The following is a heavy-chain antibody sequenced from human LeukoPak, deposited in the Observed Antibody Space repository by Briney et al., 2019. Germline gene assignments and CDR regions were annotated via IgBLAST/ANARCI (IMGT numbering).Heavy chain of an antibody. CDR2: IYPGDSDT. J-gene: IGHJ4*02. D-gene: IGHD4-23*01. CDR3: ARRDYGGKHFDY. CDR1: GYSFTSYW. V-gene: IGHV5-51*01. Sequence: GESLKISCKGSGYSFTSYWIGWVRQMPGKGLEWMGIIYPGDSDTRYSPSLQAQVTISADKSISTAYLQWNSQMASDTAMYFCARRDYGGKHFDYWGQGTLVTVSS.